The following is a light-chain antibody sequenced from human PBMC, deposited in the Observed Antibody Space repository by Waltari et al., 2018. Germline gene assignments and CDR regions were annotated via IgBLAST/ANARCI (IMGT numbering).Light chain of an antibody. V-gene: IGLV2-11*01. J-gene: IGLJ2*01. CDR2: YDK. Sequence: QSALTQPRSVSGSPGQPVPISCTKPINYVSWYQQHPAKAPKLLIYYDKNRPSGVPDRFSGSKSGNTASLTISGLQTEDEADYYCCSFAGSHTEIFDGGTKLTVL. CDR1: INY. CDR3: CSFAGSHTEI.